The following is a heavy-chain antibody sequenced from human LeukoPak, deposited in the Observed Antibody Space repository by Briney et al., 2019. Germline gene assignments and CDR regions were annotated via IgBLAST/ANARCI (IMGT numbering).Heavy chain of an antibody. J-gene: IGHJ4*02. Sequence: GGSLRLSCAASGFTFGSYAMSWVRHTPGKGLEWVSGINSFGSSTYYADSVKGRFTISRDNSKATLYLQMNSLRAEDTALYYCAKVPHALSPDLDYWGQGTLVTVSS. D-gene: IGHD1-14*01. V-gene: IGHV3-23*01. CDR1: GFTFGSYA. CDR3: AKVPHALSPDLDY. CDR2: INSFGSST.